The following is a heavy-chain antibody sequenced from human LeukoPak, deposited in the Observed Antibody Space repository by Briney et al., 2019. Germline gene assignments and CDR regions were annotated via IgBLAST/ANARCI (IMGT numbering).Heavy chain of an antibody. Sequence: ASVTVSCKASGYTFTSYGISWVRQAPGQGLEWMGRISAYNGNTNYAQKLQGRVTMTTDTSTSTAYMELRSLRSDDTAVYYCARDGTGTTREDYWGQGTLVTVSS. D-gene: IGHD1-1*01. J-gene: IGHJ4*02. CDR2: ISAYNGNT. CDR3: ARDGTGTTREDY. CDR1: GYTFTSYG. V-gene: IGHV1-18*04.